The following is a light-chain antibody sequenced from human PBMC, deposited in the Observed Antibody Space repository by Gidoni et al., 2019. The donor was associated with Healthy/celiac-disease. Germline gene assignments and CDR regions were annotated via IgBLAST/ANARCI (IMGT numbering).Light chain of an antibody. V-gene: IGKV3-20*01. CDR2: GAS. CDR1: QSVSSSY. Sequence: EIVLTQSPGTLSLSPGERATLSCRASQSVSSSYLAWYQQKPGQAHRLLIYGASNRATGIPDRFSGSGSGTDFTLTISRLEPEDVAVYYCQQYGSSPGTFGQGTKVEIK. CDR3: QQYGSSPGT. J-gene: IGKJ1*01.